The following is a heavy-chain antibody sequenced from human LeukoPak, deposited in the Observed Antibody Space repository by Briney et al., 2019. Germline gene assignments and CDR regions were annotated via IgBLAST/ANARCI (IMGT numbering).Heavy chain of an antibody. Sequence: ETLSLTCTVSGGSISSSNYNWGWIRQAPGKGLEWIGIIFSSGDTYYNPSLKSRVTMSVDTSKNQFSLKLSSVTAADTAMFYCARHRVRSSWFDYWGQGTLVNVSS. D-gene: IGHD6-13*01. CDR1: GGSISSSNYN. CDR3: ARHRVRSSWFDY. J-gene: IGHJ5*01. V-gene: IGHV4-39*01. CDR2: IFSSGDT.